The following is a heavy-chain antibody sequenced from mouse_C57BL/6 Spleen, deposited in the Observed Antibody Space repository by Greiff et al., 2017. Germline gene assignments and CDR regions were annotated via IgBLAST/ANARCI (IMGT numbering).Heavy chain of an antibody. V-gene: IGHV1-82*01. CDR1: GYAFSSSW. D-gene: IGHD3-3*01. CDR3: ARSSRAS. CDR2: IYPGDGDT. Sequence: VQLQQSGPELVKPGASVKISCKASGYAFSSSWMNWVKQRPGKGLGWIGRIYPGDGDTNYNGKFKGKATLTADKSSSTASMQLSSLTSEDSAVYFWARSSRASGGQGTSAPFSS. J-gene: IGHJ4*01.